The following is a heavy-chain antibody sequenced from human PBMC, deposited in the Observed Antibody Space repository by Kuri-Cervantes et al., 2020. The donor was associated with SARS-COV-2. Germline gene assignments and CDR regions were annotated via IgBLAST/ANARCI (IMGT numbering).Heavy chain of an antibody. D-gene: IGHD6-13*01. CDR2: ISWDGGST. V-gene: IGHV3-43D*03. Sequence: LSLTCAASGFTFDDYAMHWARQAPGKGLEWVSLISWDGGSTYYADSVKGRFTISRDNSKNSLYLQMNSLRAEDTALYYCAKDYSSSWYYFDYWGQGTLVTVSS. CDR3: AKDYSSSWYYFDY. J-gene: IGHJ4*02. CDR1: GFTFDDYA.